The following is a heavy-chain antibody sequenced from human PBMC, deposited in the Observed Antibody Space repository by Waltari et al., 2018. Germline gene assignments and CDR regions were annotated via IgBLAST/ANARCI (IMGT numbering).Heavy chain of an antibody. CDR2: IYRGGSK. V-gene: IGHV3-53*02. CDR1: GFTVSTNY. J-gene: IGHJ1*01. Sequence: EVQLVETGGGLIQPGGSLRLSCAASGFTVSTNYMSWVRPAPGKGAGLFSFIYRGGSKYYADSVKGRVTISRDSSKNTLYLQMNSLRAEDTAVYYCARDSTDGGLYFLHWGQGTLVTVSS. CDR3: ARDSTDGGLYFLH. D-gene: IGHD3-16*01.